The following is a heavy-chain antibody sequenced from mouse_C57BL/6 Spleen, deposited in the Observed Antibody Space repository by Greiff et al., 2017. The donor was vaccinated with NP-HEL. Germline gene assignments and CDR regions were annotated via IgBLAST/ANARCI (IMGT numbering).Heavy chain of an antibody. D-gene: IGHD2-4*01. Sequence: QVQLQQPGAELVRPGSSVKLSCKASGYTFTSYWMHWVKQRPIQGLEWIGNIDPSDSETHYNQKFKDKATLTVDKSSSTAYMQLSSLTSEDSAVYYCASLGGLRQDYLDYWGQGTTLTVSS. V-gene: IGHV1-52*01. CDR2: IDPSDSET. CDR3: ASLGGLRQDYLDY. CDR1: GYTFTSYW. J-gene: IGHJ2*01.